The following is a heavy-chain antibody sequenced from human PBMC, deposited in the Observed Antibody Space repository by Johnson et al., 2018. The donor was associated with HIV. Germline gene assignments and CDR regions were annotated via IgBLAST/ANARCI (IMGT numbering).Heavy chain of an antibody. CDR3: ARACRDGYTWYAFDI. Sequence: VQLVESGGGLVQPGGSLRLSCAASGFTVSSNYMSWVRQAPGKWLEWVSVIFSGGTTYYADSVKGRFTISRDNSKNTLYLQMNSLRAEDTAVYYCARACRDGYTWYAFDIWCQGTMVTVSS. J-gene: IGHJ3*02. V-gene: IGHV3-66*01. CDR1: GFTVSSNY. CDR2: IFSGGTT. D-gene: IGHD5-24*01.